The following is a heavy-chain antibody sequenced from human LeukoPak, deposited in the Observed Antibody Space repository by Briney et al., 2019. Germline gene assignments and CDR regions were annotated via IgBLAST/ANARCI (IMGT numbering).Heavy chain of an antibody. CDR1: GFTFRSYG. D-gene: IGHD5-12*01. J-gene: IGHJ4*02. CDR2: ISYDGSNK. CDR3: AKVNSGYDIYYFDY. V-gene: IGHV3-30*18. Sequence: PGRSLRLSCAASGFTFRSYGMHWVRQAPGKGLEWVAVISYDGSNKYYADSVKGRFTISRDNSKNTLYLQMNSLRAEDTAVYYCAKVNSGYDIYYFDYWGQGILVTVSS.